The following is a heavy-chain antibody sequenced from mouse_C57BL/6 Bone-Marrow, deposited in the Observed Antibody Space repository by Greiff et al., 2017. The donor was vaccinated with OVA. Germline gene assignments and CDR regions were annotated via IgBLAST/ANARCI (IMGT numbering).Heavy chain of an antibody. Sequence: LVESGAELARPGASVKLSCKASGYTFTSYGISWVKQRTGQGLEWIGEIYPRSGNTYYNEKFKGKATLTADKSSSTAYMELRSLTSEDSAVYFCARRGYYYGPWYFDVWGTGTTVTVSS. D-gene: IGHD1-1*01. J-gene: IGHJ1*03. CDR1: GYTFTSYG. V-gene: IGHV1-81*01. CDR3: ARRGYYYGPWYFDV. CDR2: IYPRSGNT.